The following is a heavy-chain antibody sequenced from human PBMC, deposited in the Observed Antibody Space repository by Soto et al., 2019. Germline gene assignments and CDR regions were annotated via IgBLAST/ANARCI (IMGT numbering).Heavy chain of an antibody. Sequence: QVQLVESGGGVVQPGRSLRLSCAASGFTFSSYGMHWVRQAPGKGLEWVAVISYDGSNKYYADSVKGRFTISRDNSKNTLYRQMNSLRAEDTAVYYCAKDYYDSSGYSPVDYWGQGTLVTVSS. J-gene: IGHJ4*02. CDR1: GFTFSSYG. D-gene: IGHD3-22*01. CDR2: ISYDGSNK. V-gene: IGHV3-30*18. CDR3: AKDYYDSSGYSPVDY.